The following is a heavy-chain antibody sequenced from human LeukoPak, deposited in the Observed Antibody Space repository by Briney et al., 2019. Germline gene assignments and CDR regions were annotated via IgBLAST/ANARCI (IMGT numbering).Heavy chain of an antibody. CDR3: ARKYYYGSGSYYPSKGPFDY. V-gene: IGHV4-34*01. Sequence: SETLSLTCAVYGGSFSGYYWSWIRQPPGKGLEWIGEINHSGGTNYNPSLKSRVTISVDTSKNQFSLKLSSVTAADTAVYYCARKYYYGSGSYYPSKGPFDYWGQGTLVTVSS. J-gene: IGHJ4*02. D-gene: IGHD3-10*01. CDR1: GGSFSGYY. CDR2: INHSGGT.